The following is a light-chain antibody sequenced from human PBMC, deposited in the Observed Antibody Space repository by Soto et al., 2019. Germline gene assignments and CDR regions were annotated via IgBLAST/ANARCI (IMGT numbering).Light chain of an antibody. CDR1: QSVSSN. CDR3: QHYNNWPPWT. V-gene: IGKV3-15*01. Sequence: EIVMTQSPVTLPVSPGERATLSCRASQSVSSNLAWYQHKPGQAPRLLIYGASTRATGVPARFSGSGSGTEFTLTISSLQSEDFAVYYCQHYNNWPPWTFGQGTKVEIK. J-gene: IGKJ1*01. CDR2: GAS.